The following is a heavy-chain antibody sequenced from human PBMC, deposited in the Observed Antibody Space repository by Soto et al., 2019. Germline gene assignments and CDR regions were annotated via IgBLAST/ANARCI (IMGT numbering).Heavy chain of an antibody. CDR1: GGTFSSYA. CDR2: IIPIFGTA. D-gene: IGHD3-22*01. CDR3: ARDYYDSGGYPPNHYDAFDI. Sequence: GASVKVSCKASGGTFSSYAISWVRQAPGQGLEWMGGIIPIFGTANYAQKFQGRVTITADESTSTAYMELSSLRSEDTAVYYCARDYYDSGGYPPNHYDAFDIWGQGTMVTVSS. J-gene: IGHJ3*02. V-gene: IGHV1-69*13.